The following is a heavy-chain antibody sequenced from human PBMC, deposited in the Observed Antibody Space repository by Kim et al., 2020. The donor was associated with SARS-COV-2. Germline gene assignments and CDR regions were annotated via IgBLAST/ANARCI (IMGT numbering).Heavy chain of an antibody. V-gene: IGHV3-7*01. CDR2: IKQDGSEK. CDR1: GFTFSTYW. D-gene: IGHD4-4*01. Sequence: GGSLRLSCAASGFTFSTYWMSWVRQAPGKGLEWVANIKQDGSEKYYVDSVKGRFTISRDNAKSSLYLQMNSLRAEDTAVYYCARDMGAPGYSNNTYYYYYGMDVWCQGTTVTVSS. CDR3: ARDMGAPGYSNNTYYYYYGMDV. J-gene: IGHJ6*02.